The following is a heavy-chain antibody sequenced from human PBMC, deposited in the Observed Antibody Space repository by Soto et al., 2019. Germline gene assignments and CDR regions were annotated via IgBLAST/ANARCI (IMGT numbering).Heavy chain of an antibody. CDR3: ARGEGRLTTVTTVDY. V-gene: IGHV3-48*01. CDR2: ISSSSSTI. Sequence: GGSLRLSCAASGFTFSSYTMNWVRQAPGKGLEWVSYISSSSSTIYYADSVKGRFTISRDNAKNSLHLQMNSLRAEDTAVYYCARGEGRLTTVTTVDYWGQGTLVTVSS. J-gene: IGHJ4*02. CDR1: GFTFSSYT. D-gene: IGHD4-17*01.